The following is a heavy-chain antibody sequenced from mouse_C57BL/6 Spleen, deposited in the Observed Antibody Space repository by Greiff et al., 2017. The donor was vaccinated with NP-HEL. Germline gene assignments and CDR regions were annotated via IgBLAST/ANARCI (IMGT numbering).Heavy chain of an antibody. J-gene: IGHJ4*01. V-gene: IGHV5-17*01. D-gene: IGHD3-2*02. CDR3: ARRLDSSGYYAMDY. CDR2: ISSGSSTI. Sequence: VMLVESGGGLVKPGGSLKLSCAASGFTFSDYGMHWVRQAPEKGLEWVAYISSGSSTIYYADTVKGRFTISRDNAKNTLFLQMTSLRSEDTAMYYCARRLDSSGYYAMDYWGQGTSVTVSS. CDR1: GFTFSDYG.